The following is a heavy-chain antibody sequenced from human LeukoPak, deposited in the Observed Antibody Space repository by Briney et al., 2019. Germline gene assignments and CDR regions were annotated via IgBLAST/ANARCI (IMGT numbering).Heavy chain of an antibody. D-gene: IGHD1-26*01. CDR1: GFTFNKYA. Sequence: GGSLRLSCAASGFTFNKYAIHWVRQAPGKGLEWVTVISYDGSYKDYPDSVKGRFTISRDNSKNTLYLQMNSLRAEDTAIYYCAKEYTGTFSPFPSYFDNWGQGTLVTVSS. CDR2: ISYDGSYK. V-gene: IGHV3-30*04. J-gene: IGHJ4*02. CDR3: AKEYTGTFSPFPSYFDN.